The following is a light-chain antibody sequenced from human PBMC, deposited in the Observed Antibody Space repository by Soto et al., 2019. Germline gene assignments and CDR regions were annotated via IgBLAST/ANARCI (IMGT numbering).Light chain of an antibody. V-gene: IGKV3-20*01. Sequence: EIVLTQSPGTVSLSPGERGTLSCRASQSVSSSYLAWYQQKPGQAPRLLIYDASSRATGIPDRFSGGGSGTDFTLTISRLEPEDFAVYYCQQFSSYPLTFGGGTKVDIK. J-gene: IGKJ4*01. CDR1: QSVSSSY. CDR2: DAS. CDR3: QQFSSYPLT.